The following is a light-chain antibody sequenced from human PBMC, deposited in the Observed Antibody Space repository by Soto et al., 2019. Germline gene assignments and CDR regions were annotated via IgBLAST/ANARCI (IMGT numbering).Light chain of an antibody. V-gene: IGLV1-47*01. CDR1: SSNIGSNY. CDR3: ATWDDSLSGVV. Sequence: QSVLTQPTSASGTPGQRVTISCSGSSSNIGSNYVYWYQQLPGTAPKLLIYMTNQRPSGVPDRFSGSKSGTSASLAISGLRSEDEADYFCATWDDSLSGVVFGGGTKVTVL. CDR2: MTN. J-gene: IGLJ3*02.